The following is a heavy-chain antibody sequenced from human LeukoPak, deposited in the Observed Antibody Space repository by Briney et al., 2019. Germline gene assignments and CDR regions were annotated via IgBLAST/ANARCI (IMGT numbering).Heavy chain of an antibody. Sequence: ASVRVSCKASGYTFTSYYMHWVRQAPGQGLEWMGIINPSGGSTSYAQKFQGRVTMTRDTSTSTVHMELSSLRSEDTAVYYCAGERVYSNYVEAYGMDVWGQGTTVTVSS. D-gene: IGHD4-11*01. CDR3: AGERVYSNYVEAYGMDV. J-gene: IGHJ6*02. CDR1: GYTFTSYY. V-gene: IGHV1-46*01. CDR2: INPSGGST.